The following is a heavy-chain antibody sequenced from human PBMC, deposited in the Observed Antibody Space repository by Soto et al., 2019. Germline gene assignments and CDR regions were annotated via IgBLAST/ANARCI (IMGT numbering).Heavy chain of an antibody. CDR1: GFSLSSPAVG. Sequence: QITLKESGPTLVKPTQTLTLTCTFSGFSLSSPAVGVNWIRQPPGKALEWLALIYWDDDKQYSPSLRSRLTITTDTPKIQVVLTITTMDPVDTATYYCAPGSGWLSAYWCQGTLVTVSS. CDR3: APGSGWLSAY. V-gene: IGHV2-5*02. D-gene: IGHD6-19*01. CDR2: IYWDDDK. J-gene: IGHJ4*02.